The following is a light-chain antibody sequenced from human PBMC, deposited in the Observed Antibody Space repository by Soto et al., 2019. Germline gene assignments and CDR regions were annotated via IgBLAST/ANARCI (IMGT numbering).Light chain of an antibody. CDR1: QRISSY. CDR3: QQSYSTPT. J-gene: IGKJ4*01. CDR2: AAS. V-gene: IGKV1-39*01. Sequence: DIQMTQSPSSLSASVGDRVTITCRASQRISSYFIWYQQKPGKAPKLLIYAASSLQSGVPSRFSRSSSATDVTLTISSLQPEDFATYYCQQSYSTPTFGGGTKVEIK.